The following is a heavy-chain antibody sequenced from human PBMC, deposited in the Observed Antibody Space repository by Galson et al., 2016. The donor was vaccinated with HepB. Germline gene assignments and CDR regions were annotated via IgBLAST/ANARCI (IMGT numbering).Heavy chain of an antibody. CDR1: GFTFSNYA. CDR3: ARRHWEPFDAFDI. D-gene: IGHD1-26*01. Sequence: SLRLSCAVSGFTFSNYAMHWVRQAPGKGLEYVPSISADGGSTYYADSVTGRFTISRDNSRNTLDLQMNSLRAEDTALYYCARRHWEPFDAFDIWGQGTMVTVSS. CDR2: ISADGGST. J-gene: IGHJ3*02. V-gene: IGHV3-64*04.